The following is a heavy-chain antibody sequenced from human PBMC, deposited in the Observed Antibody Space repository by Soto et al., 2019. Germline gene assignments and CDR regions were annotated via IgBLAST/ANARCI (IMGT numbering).Heavy chain of an antibody. CDR3: ARTVGGYCSGGSCYSYYWYFDL. CDR2: IYYSGST. Sequence: QLQLQESGPGLVKPSETLSLTCTISGGSISSSSYYWGWIRQPPGKGLEWIGSIYYSGSTFYTPSLKSRVTISVDTSKNQFSLKLSSVTGADTAVYYCARTVGGYCSGGSCYSYYWYFDLWGRGTLVTVSS. CDR1: GGSISSSSYY. V-gene: IGHV4-39*01. D-gene: IGHD2-15*01. J-gene: IGHJ2*01.